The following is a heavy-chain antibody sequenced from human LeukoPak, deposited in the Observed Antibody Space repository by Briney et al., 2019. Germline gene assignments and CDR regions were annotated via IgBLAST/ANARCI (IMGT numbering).Heavy chain of an antibody. CDR2: IYYSGRT. Sequence: TASETLSLTCSVSGGSISSDHWNWIRQTPGKGLEWIGCIYYSGRTYYNPSLKSRVTISVDMSKSQFSLRLTFVTAADTAVYYCARKNDFETWGQGTLVTVSS. J-gene: IGHJ3*02. CDR1: GGSISSDH. CDR3: ARKNDFET. D-gene: IGHD2/OR15-2a*01. V-gene: IGHV4-59*01.